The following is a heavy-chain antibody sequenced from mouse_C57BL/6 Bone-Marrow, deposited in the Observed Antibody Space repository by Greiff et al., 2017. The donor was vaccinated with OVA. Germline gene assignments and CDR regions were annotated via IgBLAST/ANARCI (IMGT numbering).Heavy chain of an antibody. CDR3: TRVYSNYYAMDY. CDR2: IDPVTGGT. V-gene: IGHV1-15*01. J-gene: IGHJ4*01. D-gene: IGHD2-5*01. Sequence: QVQLQQSGAELVRPGASVTLSCKASGYTFTDYEMHWVKQTPVHGLEWIGAIDPVTGGTAYNQKFKGKAILTADKSSSTAYMELRSLTSEDSAVYYCTRVYSNYYAMDYWGQGTSVTVSS. CDR1: GYTFTDYE.